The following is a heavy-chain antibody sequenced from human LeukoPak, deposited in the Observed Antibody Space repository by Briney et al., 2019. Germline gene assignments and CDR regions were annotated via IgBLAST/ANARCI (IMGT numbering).Heavy chain of an antibody. Sequence: PSETLSLTCTVSLGSISSSELYWGRIRQSPGKGLEWIGTMFYNGATKTNPSLSSRVTMSIDTSKNQLSLKLRSVTAADTAVYYCAREARFSILVDDSGDFWGQGTLVIVSS. CDR2: MFYNGAT. V-gene: IGHV4-39*07. CDR1: LGSISSSELY. D-gene: IGHD2/OR15-2a*01. CDR3: AREARFSILVDDSGDF. J-gene: IGHJ4*02.